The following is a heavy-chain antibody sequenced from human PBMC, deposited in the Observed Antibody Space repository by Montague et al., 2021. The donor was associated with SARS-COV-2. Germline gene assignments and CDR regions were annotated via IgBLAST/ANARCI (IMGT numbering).Heavy chain of an antibody. V-gene: IGHV4-34*01. D-gene: IGHD7-27*01. J-gene: IGHJ2*01. CDR1: GGSFSGHY. CDR2: ISHRGST. Sequence: SETLSLTCGVSGGSFSGHYWSWIRQPPGKGLEWIGEISHRGSTKYNPSLKRRVTISIDKSKNQLSLNLYSAAAADTAMYYCAKEEDWGSDRYFDLWGRGTLGTVSS. CDR3: AKEEDWGSDRYFDL.